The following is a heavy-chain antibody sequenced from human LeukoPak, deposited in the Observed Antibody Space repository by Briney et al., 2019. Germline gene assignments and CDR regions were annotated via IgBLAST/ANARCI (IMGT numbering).Heavy chain of an antibody. CDR2: IYSSGST. Sequence: PSETLSLTCTVSGGSISSYYWSWIRQPPGKGLEWIGFIYSSGSTNYNPSLKSRVTISVDTSKNQFSLKLSSVTPADTAGYYRAITPRITGTTSPYYYRYRHVWPKEPTVTVSS. V-gene: IGHV4-4*09. CDR1: GGSISSYY. D-gene: IGHD1-7*01. CDR3: AITPRITGTTSPYYYRYRHV. J-gene: IGHJ6*03.